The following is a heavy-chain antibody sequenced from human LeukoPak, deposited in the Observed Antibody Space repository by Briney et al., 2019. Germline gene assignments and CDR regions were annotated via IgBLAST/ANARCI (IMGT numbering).Heavy chain of an antibody. CDR3: AKGGRDCGDSCYSSWFDP. V-gene: IGHV3-23*01. CDR2: ITGGGGSA. J-gene: IGHJ5*02. D-gene: IGHD2-15*01. Sequence: GGSLRLSCAASGFTFSNYVMSWVRQPPGEGLEWVSQITGGGGSAYYADSANGRFTISRDNSKNTVYLQMYSLRAEDTAVYYCAKGGRDCGDSCYSSWFDPWGQGTLVTVSS. CDR1: GFTFSNYV.